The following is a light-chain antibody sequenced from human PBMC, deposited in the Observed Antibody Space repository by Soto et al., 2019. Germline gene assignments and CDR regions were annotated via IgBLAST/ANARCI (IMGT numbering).Light chain of an antibody. CDR2: DAS. CDR1: QNINNY. Sequence: DIQITQSPSSLSASVGDRVTITCQASQNINNYLNWNQQKPGRAPKLLIYDASNLEAGVPSRFRGSGSGTDFTFTISRLQPEDIATYYCQQYENLPTFGQGTRLEIK. J-gene: IGKJ5*01. V-gene: IGKV1-33*01. CDR3: QQYENLPT.